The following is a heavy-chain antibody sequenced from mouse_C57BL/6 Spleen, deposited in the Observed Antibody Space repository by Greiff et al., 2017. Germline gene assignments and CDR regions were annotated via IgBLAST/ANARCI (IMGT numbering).Heavy chain of an antibody. V-gene: IGHV14-1*01. CDR1: GFNIKDYY. Sequence: VQLQQPGAELVRPGASVKLSCTASGFNIKDYYMHWVKQRPEQGLEWIGRIDPEDGDTEYAPKFQGKATMTADTSSNTAYLQLSSLTSEDTAVYYCTTGYYGSGFAYWGQGTLVTVSA. CDR2: IDPEDGDT. CDR3: TTGYYGSGFAY. D-gene: IGHD1-1*01. J-gene: IGHJ3*01.